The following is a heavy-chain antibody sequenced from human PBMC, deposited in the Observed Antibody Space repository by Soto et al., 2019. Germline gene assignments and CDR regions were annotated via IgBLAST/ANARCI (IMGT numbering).Heavy chain of an antibody. J-gene: IGHJ4*02. V-gene: IGHV3-73*02. D-gene: IGHD5-18*01. Sequence: EVQLVESGGGLVQPGGSLKLSCAASGFTFSGSAMHWVRQASGKGLEWVGRIRSKANSYATAYAASVKGRFTISRDDSKNTAYLQMNSLKTEDTAVYYCTNTAMVGRFGYWGQGTLVTVSS. CDR3: TNTAMVGRFGY. CDR2: IRSKANSYAT. CDR1: GFTFSGSA.